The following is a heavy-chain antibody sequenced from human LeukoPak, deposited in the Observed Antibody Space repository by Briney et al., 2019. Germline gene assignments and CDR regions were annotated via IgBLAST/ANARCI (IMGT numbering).Heavy chain of an antibody. J-gene: IGHJ5*02. Sequence: GGSLRLSCAASGFTFSSYGMHWVRQAPGKGLEWVAFIRYDGSNKYYADSVKGRFTISRDNSKNTLYLQMNSLRAEDTAVYYCAKASHPERELRGGWFDPWGQGTLVTVSS. D-gene: IGHD1-26*01. CDR1: GFTFSSYG. CDR3: AKASHPERELRGGWFDP. CDR2: IRYDGSNK. V-gene: IGHV3-30*02.